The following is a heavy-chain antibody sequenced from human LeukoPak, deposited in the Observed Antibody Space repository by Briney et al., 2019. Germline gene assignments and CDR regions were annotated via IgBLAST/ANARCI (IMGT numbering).Heavy chain of an antibody. CDR2: ISAYNGNT. CDR1: GYTFTSYG. J-gene: IGHJ6*02. Sequence: ASVKVSCKASGYTFTSYGISWLRQAPGQGLEWMGWISAYNGNTNYAQKLQGRVTMTTDTSTSTAYMELRSLRSDDTAVYYCARDRGHGTIFGVVITSYYGMDVWGQGTTVTVSS. CDR3: ARDRGHGTIFGVVITSYYGMDV. V-gene: IGHV1-18*01. D-gene: IGHD3-3*01.